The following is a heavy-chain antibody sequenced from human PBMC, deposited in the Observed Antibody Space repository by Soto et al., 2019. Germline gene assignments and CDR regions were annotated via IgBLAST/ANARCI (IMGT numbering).Heavy chain of an antibody. CDR3: ARTNCSGGSCYSYDPLDY. CDR1: GGTFSSYA. CDR2: IIPILGIA. V-gene: IGHV1-69*02. Sequence: QVQLVQSGAEVKKPGSSVKVSCKACGGTFSSYAISWVRQAPGQGLEWMRRIIPILGIANYAQKFQGRVTITADKSTSTAYMELSSLRSEDTALYYCARTNCSGGSCYSYDPLDYWGQGTLVTVSS. J-gene: IGHJ4*02. D-gene: IGHD2-15*01.